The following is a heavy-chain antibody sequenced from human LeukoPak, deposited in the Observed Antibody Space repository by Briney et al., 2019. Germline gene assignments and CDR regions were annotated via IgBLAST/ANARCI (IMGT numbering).Heavy chain of an antibody. V-gene: IGHV3-48*01. CDR1: GFTFSSYG. J-gene: IGHJ4*02. D-gene: IGHD3-3*01. Sequence: GGSLRLSCAASGFTFSSYGMSWVRQAPGKGLEWVSYISSTLSTKHYADSVKGRFTISRDNAKNSLYLQMNSLRAEDTAVYYCARDTNYDFWSDPGGQGTLVTVSS. CDR2: ISSTLSTK. CDR3: ARDTNYDFWSDP.